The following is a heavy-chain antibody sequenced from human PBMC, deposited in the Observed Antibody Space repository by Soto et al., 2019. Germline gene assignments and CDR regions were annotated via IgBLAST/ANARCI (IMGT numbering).Heavy chain of an antibody. CDR3: ARDFEGGYRSSWYYFDY. CDR2: IIPIFGTA. Sequence: QVQLVQSGAEVKKPGCSVKVSCKASGGTFSRYAISWVRRAPGQGLECMGGIIPIFGTANYAQKFQGRVTITADESTSTAYMELSSLRSEDTAVYYCARDFEGGYRSSWYYFDYWGQGTLVTVSS. J-gene: IGHJ4*02. CDR1: GGTFSRYA. V-gene: IGHV1-69*01. D-gene: IGHD6-13*01.